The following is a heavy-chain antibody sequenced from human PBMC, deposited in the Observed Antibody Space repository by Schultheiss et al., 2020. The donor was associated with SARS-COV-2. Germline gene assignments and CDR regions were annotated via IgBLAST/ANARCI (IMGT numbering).Heavy chain of an antibody. Sequence: SETLSLTCTVSGGSISSGDYYWSWIRQPPGKGLEWIGYIYYSGSTNYNPSLMSRVTMSVDTSKNQFSLEMTSVTPADTAVYYCARRGDYGDYVDYWGQGTLVTVSS. CDR2: IYYSGST. D-gene: IGHD4-17*01. V-gene: IGHV4-61*08. CDR1: GGSISSGDYY. J-gene: IGHJ4*02. CDR3: ARRGDYGDYVDY.